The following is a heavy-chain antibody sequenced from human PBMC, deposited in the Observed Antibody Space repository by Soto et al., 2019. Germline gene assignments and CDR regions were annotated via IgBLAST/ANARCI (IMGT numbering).Heavy chain of an antibody. CDR2: IGTAGET. D-gene: IGHD1-20*01. Sequence: EVQLVESGGGLVQPGGSLRLSCAASVFTFSSYDMHWVRQSTGKGLEWISAIGTAGETYYPGSVKGRFTISRENAKNSLYLQIDSLRAGDTAVYYCARDKYNWTNFYYYGVDVWGPGTTVTVSS. CDR1: VFTFSSYD. V-gene: IGHV3-13*01. CDR3: ARDKYNWTNFYYYGVDV. J-gene: IGHJ6*02.